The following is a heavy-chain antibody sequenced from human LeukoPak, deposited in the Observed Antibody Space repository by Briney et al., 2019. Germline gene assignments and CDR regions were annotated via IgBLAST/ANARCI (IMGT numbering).Heavy chain of an antibody. Sequence: GESLKISCKGSGYSFANYWIGWVCQMLGKGLEWMGIIYPGDSQTRYSPSFQGQVTISADKFISTAYLQWSSLKASDTAIYYCARSSVNWFDPWGQGTLVTVSS. CDR2: IYPGDSQT. CDR3: ARSSVNWFDP. CDR1: GYSFANYW. J-gene: IGHJ5*02. V-gene: IGHV5-51*01. D-gene: IGHD3-3*01.